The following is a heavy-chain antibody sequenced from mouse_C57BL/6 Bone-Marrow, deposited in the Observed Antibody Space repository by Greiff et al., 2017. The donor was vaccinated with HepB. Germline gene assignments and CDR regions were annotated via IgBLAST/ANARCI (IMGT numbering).Heavy chain of an antibody. CDR2: IWSGGST. D-gene: IGHD1-1*01. CDR1: GFSLTSYG. V-gene: IGHV2-4*01. J-gene: IGHJ1*03. Sequence: VMLVESGPGLVQPSQSLSITCTVSGFSLTSYGVHWVRQPPGKGLEWLGVIWSGGSTDYNAAFISRLSISKDNSKSQVFFKMNSLQADDTAIYYCAKNRAVVAHWYFDVWGTGTTVTVSS. CDR3: AKNRAVVAHWYFDV.